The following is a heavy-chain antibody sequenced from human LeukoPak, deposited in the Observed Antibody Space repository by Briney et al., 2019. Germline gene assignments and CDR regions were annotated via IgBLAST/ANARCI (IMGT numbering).Heavy chain of an antibody. CDR1: GFTFSSYW. CDR3: ARVLWFGTARGSTPSINEY. D-gene: IGHD3-10*01. V-gene: IGHV3-7*04. CDR2: IKQDGSEK. Sequence: PGGSLRLSCAASGFTFSSYWMSWVRQAPGKGLEWVANIKQDGSEKYYVDSVKGRFTISRDNAKNSLYLQMNSLRAEDTAVYYCARVLWFGTARGSTPSINEYWGQGTLVTVSS. J-gene: IGHJ4*02.